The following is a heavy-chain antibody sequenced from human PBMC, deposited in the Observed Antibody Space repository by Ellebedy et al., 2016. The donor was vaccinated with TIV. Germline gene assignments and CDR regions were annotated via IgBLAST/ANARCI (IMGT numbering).Heavy chain of an antibody. CDR3: AKDGYGSGSYYTLAHDS. CDR2: IRGGGGVT. CDR1: GFTFINYA. D-gene: IGHD3-10*01. V-gene: IGHV3-23*01. J-gene: IGHJ4*02. Sequence: PGGSLRLSCEASGFTFINYAMTWVRQAPGKGLEWVASIRGGGGVTVYADSVEGRFTISRDNSKNTLYLQMNSLRVEDTALYYCAKDGYGSGSYYTLAHDSWGQGTLVTVSS.